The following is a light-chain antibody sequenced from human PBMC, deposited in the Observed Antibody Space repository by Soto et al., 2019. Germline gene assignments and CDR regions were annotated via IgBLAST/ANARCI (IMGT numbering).Light chain of an antibody. CDR2: DTS. CDR3: QQYGYSSPWT. Sequence: EIVLTQSPGIVSLSPGDRATLSCRASESISSNFLAWYQRRPGQAPRLLIYDTSSRATGIPDRFSGSGSGTEFTLTISRLEPEDSAVYYCQQYGYSSPWTFGQGTKVEIK. J-gene: IGKJ1*01. CDR1: ESISSNF. V-gene: IGKV3-20*01.